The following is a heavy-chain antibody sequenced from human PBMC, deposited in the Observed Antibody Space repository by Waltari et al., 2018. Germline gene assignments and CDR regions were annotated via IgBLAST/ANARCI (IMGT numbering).Heavy chain of an antibody. CDR2: RYFTGTT. CDR1: GASVTSAAPY. D-gene: IGHD2-21*01. CDR3: AGTDLHTKIAFDS. J-gene: IGHJ4*02. Sequence: QVRLRESGPGLVKPSETLSLTCAVSGASVTSAAPYWGWIRQSPERGLEWIGTRYFTGTTNYNPSLRSRVTISADTSRDQFSLRVNSVTAADTAVYYCAGTDLHTKIAFDSWGQGTQVTVSA. V-gene: IGHV4-39*01.